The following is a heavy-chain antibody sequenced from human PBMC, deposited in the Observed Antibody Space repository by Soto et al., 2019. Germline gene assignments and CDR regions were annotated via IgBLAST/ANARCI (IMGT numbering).Heavy chain of an antibody. J-gene: IGHJ6*02. V-gene: IGHV1-58*01. CDR3: ASSYSNYALIDYYYYGMDI. CDR2: IVVGNSNT. CDR1: GFTFSSSA. D-gene: IGHD4-4*01. Sequence: ASVKVACKASGFTFSSSAVRWVRQARGHRLEWIGWIVVGNSNTNYARGLQERVTITRDMSTSTAYMELSGLRSEDTAVYYCASSYSNYALIDYYYYGMDIWG.